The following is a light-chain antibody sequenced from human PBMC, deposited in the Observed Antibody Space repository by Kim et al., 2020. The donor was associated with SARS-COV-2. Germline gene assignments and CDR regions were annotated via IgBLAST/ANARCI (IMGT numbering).Light chain of an antibody. CDR2: GGY. V-gene: IGKV3-20*01. Sequence: SPAETDTRACRASQSVASSYVAWYQHKPGQAPRLLNYGGYSRAAGVPDAVSGIGSGTDFTLTISRVAPEDFAVYYCQQFGASPFTFGQGTRLEIK. CDR1: QSVASSY. J-gene: IGKJ5*01. CDR3: QQFGASPFT.